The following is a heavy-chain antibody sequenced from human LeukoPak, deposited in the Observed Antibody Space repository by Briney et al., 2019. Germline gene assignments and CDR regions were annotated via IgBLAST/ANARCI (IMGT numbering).Heavy chain of an antibody. D-gene: IGHD6-13*01. CDR2: ISGSGGST. J-gene: IGHJ6*03. V-gene: IGHV3-23*01. CDR3: AESGTSLNYYYYYMDV. Sequence: GGSLRLSCAASGFTFSSYAMSWVRQAPGKGLEWVSAISGSGGSTYYADSVKGRFTISRDNSKNTLYLQMNSLRAEDTAVYYCAESGTSLNYYYYYMDVWGKGTTVTVSS. CDR1: GFTFSSYA.